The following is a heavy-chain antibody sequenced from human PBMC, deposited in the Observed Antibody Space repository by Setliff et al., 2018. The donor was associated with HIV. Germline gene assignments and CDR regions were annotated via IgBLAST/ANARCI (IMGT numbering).Heavy chain of an antibody. D-gene: IGHD5-12*01. V-gene: IGHV4-39*01. Sequence: SETLSLTCTVSGGSVSDTGFYWGWIRQPPGKGLEWLANVYYSGGTYYNPSLNSRVTISVDTSRNQFSLKLTSVTAADTALYFCARLGDSGYDFRGYFDYWGQGKLVTVSS. CDR1: GGSVSDTGFY. J-gene: IGHJ4*02. CDR3: ARLGDSGYDFRGYFDY. CDR2: VYYSGGT.